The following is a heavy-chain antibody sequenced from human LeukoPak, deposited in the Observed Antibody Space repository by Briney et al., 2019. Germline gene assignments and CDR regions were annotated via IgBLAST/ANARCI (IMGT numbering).Heavy chain of an antibody. J-gene: IGHJ4*02. CDR1: GYSFTSYW. CDR3: ARYDSGSYPFDY. V-gene: IGHV5-10-1*01. CDR2: IDPSDSYT. Sequence: GESPKISCKGSGYSFTSYWISWVRQMPGKGLEWMGRIDPSDSYTNYSPSFQGHVTISADKSISTAYLQWSSLKASDTAMYYCARYDSGSYPFDYWGQGTLVTVSS. D-gene: IGHD3-10*01.